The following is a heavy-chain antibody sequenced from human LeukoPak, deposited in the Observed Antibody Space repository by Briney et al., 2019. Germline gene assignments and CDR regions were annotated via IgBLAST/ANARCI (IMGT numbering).Heavy chain of an antibody. CDR3: ARGPLTSSYYDSSGYYFPFDY. V-gene: IGHV4-59*01. CDR2: IYYSGST. D-gene: IGHD3-22*01. J-gene: IGHJ4*02. CDR1: GGSISSYY. Sequence: SETLPLTCTVSGGSISSYYWSWIRQPPGKGLEWIGYIYYSGSTNYNPSLKSRVTISVDTSKNQFSLKLSSVTAADTAVYYCARGPLTSSYYDSSGYYFPFDYWGQGTLVTVSS.